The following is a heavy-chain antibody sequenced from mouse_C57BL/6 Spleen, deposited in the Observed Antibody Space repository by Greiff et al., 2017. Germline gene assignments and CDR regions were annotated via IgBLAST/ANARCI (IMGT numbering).Heavy chain of an antibody. J-gene: IGHJ2*01. V-gene: IGHV5-9*01. CDR2: ISGGGGNT. D-gene: IGHD1-1*01. CDR3: ARLYGSSYYFDY. CDR1: GFTFSSYT. Sequence: EVKLVESGGGLVKPGGSLKLSCAASGFTFSSYTMSWVRQTPEKRLEWVATISGGGGNTYYPDSVKGRFPISRDNAKNTLYLQMSSLRSEDTALYYCARLYGSSYYFDYWGQGTTLTVSS.